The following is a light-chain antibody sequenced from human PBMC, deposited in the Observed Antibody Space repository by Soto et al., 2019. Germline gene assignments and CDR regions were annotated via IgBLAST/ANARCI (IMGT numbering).Light chain of an antibody. CDR2: RTS. CDR3: QQYNNWPLT. Sequence: EIVMTQSPATLSVSPGERATLSCRATESVSSNLAWYQQKAGQAPRLLIYRTSTRATGIPARFSGSGSGTEFTLSISSLQSEDFAVYYCQQYNNWPLTFGGGTKVEIE. J-gene: IGKJ4*01. CDR1: ESVSSN. V-gene: IGKV3-15*01.